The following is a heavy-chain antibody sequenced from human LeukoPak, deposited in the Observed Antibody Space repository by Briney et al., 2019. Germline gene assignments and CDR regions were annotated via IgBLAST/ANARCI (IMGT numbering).Heavy chain of an antibody. V-gene: IGHV1-8*01. Sequence: ASVKVSCKGSGYTFTSYDINWVRQATGQGLEWMGWMNPNSGNTGYAQKFQDRVTITADESTSTTYMELSSLKSEDTAVYYCATTGGDIYYYYMDVWGKGTTVTISS. CDR3: ATTGGDIYYYYMDV. D-gene: IGHD3-16*01. CDR1: GYTFTSYD. J-gene: IGHJ6*03. CDR2: MNPNSGNT.